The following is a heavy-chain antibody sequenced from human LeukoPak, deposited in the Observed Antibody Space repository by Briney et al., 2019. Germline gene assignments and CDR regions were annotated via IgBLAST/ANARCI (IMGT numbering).Heavy chain of an antibody. Sequence: GGSLRLSCAASGFTFSSYSMNWVRQAPGKWLEWVSTISSSGSTSYYADSVKGRFTISRDHSNNTLFLQMNSLRAEDTALYYCAKDGLGGYGSSWFFDSWGQGALVTVSS. D-gene: IGHD6-13*01. CDR2: ISSSGSTS. V-gene: IGHV3-23*01. CDR1: GFTFSSYS. CDR3: AKDGLGGYGSSWFFDS. J-gene: IGHJ4*02.